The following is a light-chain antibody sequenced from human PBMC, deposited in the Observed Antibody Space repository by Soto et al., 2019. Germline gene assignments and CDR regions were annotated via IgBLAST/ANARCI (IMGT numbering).Light chain of an antibody. V-gene: IGKV3-20*01. CDR3: HQYGRSPWT. Sequence: EIVLTQSPGTLSLSPGERITLSCRASQSVSNNYLAWYQQKPGQAPRLLIYGASNRATAIPDRFSGSGSGTDFTLTISRVEPEDFAVYYCHQYGRSPWTLGQGTKV. J-gene: IGKJ1*01. CDR1: QSVSNNY. CDR2: GAS.